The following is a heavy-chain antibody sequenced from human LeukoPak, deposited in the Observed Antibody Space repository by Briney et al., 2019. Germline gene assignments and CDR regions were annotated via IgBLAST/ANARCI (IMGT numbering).Heavy chain of an antibody. J-gene: IGHJ3*02. CDR3: ASEETCYYDRRAFDI. CDR2: IIPILGIA. D-gene: IGHD3-22*01. CDR1: GGTFSSYA. Sequence: ASVKVSCKASGGTFSSYAISWVRQAPGQGLEWMGRIIPILGIANYAQKFQGRVTITADKSTSTAYMELSSLRSEDTAVYYCASEETCYYDRRAFDIWGQGTMVTVSS. V-gene: IGHV1-69*04.